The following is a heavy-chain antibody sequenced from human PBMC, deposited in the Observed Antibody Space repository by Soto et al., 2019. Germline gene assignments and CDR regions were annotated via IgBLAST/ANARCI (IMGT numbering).Heavy chain of an antibody. CDR1: GFSFSSHA. D-gene: IGHD6-19*01. Sequence: GGSLRLSCAASGFSFSSHAMNWVRQAPGQGLEWVSTTSDSGGSTYYADSVKGRFTISRDNSKNTLYLQMNSLRAEDTAVYYCAKGAAVAGTGYFDYWGQGTPVTVSS. CDR3: AKGAAVAGTGYFDY. CDR2: TSDSGGST. V-gene: IGHV3-23*01. J-gene: IGHJ4*02.